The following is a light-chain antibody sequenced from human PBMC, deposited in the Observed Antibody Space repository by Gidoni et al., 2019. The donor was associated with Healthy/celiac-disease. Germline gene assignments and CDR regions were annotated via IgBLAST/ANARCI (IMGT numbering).Light chain of an antibody. CDR1: SSNIGAGYD. Sequence: QSVLTQPPSVSRAPGQRVTISCTGSSSNIGAGYDVHWYQQLPGTAPNLLIYGNSNRPSGVPDRFTGSKSGTSASLAITGLQAEDEADYYCQSYDSSLSVVVFGGGTKLTVL. CDR2: GNS. V-gene: IGLV1-40*01. CDR3: QSYDSSLSVVV. J-gene: IGLJ2*01.